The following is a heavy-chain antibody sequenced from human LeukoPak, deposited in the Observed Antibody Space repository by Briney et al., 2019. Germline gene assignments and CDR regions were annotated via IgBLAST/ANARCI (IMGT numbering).Heavy chain of an antibody. CDR1: GFTVSSNY. CDR2: IYSGGST. Sequence: GGSLRLSCAASGFTVSSNYMSWVRQAPGKGLEWVSVIYSGGSTYYADSVKGRFTISRDNSKNTLHLQMNSLRAEDTAVYYCAREGDSSGWSFDYWGQGTLVTVSS. J-gene: IGHJ4*02. V-gene: IGHV3-53*01. CDR3: AREGDSSGWSFDY. D-gene: IGHD6-19*01.